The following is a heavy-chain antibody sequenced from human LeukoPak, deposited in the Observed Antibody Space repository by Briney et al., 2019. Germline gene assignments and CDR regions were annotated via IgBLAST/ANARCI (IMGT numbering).Heavy chain of an antibody. CDR2: ISWNSGSI. D-gene: IGHD3-10*01. CDR3: AKDRLRGSGSYYNSPFDY. CDR1: GFTFDDYA. Sequence: GRSLRLSCAASGFTFDDYAMHWVRQTPGKGLEWVSGISWNSGSIGYADSVKGRFTISRDNAKNSLYLQMNSLRAEDTAVYYCAKDRLRGSGSYYNSPFDYWGQGTLVTASS. J-gene: IGHJ4*02. V-gene: IGHV3-9*01.